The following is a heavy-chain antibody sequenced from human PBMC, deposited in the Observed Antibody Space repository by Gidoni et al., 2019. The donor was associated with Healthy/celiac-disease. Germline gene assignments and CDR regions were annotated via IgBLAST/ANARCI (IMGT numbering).Heavy chain of an antibody. CDR3: ARAIRSYGSGSVNGHFDL. D-gene: IGHD3-10*01. V-gene: IGHV3-53*04. CDR1: GFTVSSNY. CDR2: IYSGGSK. Sequence: EVQLVESGGGLVQPVGPLRLSCAASGFTVSSNYMSWVRQDPGKGLEWVSVIYSGGSKYYADSVKGRFTISRHNSKNTLYLQMNSLRAEDTAVYYCARAIRSYGSGSVNGHFDLWGRGTLVTVSS. J-gene: IGHJ2*01.